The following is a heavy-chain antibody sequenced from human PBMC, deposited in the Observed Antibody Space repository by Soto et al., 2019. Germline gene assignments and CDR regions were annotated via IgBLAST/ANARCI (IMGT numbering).Heavy chain of an antibody. CDR2: IKGDAVTT. J-gene: IGHJ6*03. CDR3: ARGAKGAYYVDV. V-gene: IGHV3-74*01. D-gene: IGHD2-21*01. CDR1: GFPFSDFW. Sequence: EVQLVESGGGLVQPGGSLRLSCAASGFPFSDFWLHWVRQTPGKGLVWVSRIKGDAVTTNYADSVKGRFTISRDNTKNTVYLQMDSLRAEDTAVYYCARGAKGAYYVDVWGKGTTVTVSS.